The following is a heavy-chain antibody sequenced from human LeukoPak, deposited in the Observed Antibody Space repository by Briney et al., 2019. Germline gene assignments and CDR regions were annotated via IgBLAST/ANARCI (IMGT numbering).Heavy chain of an antibody. D-gene: IGHD3-10*01. Sequence: ASVKVSCKASGYTFTSYDINWVRQATGQGLEWMGWMNPNSGGTNYAQKFQGRVTMTRGTSISTVYMELSRLRSDDTAIYYCARDVGSGTSTDYWGQGTLVTVSS. V-gene: IGHV1-2*02. CDR3: ARDVGSGTSTDY. J-gene: IGHJ4*02. CDR2: MNPNSGGT. CDR1: GYTFTSYD.